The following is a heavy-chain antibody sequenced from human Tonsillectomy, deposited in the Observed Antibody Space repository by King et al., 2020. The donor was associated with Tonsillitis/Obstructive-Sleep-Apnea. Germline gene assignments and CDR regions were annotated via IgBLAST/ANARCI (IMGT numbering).Heavy chain of an antibody. D-gene: IGHD6-13*01. CDR2: ISGRGGST. Sequence: VQLVESGGGLVQPGGSLRLSCAASGFTLSSYAMSWVRQAPGKGLEWVSAISGRGGSTYYADSVKGRFTISEYNSKNTLYLQMTSLRAAETAVYYCAKYWGAAASTYYSYMLVWGTGTTLTVSS. J-gene: IGHJ6*03. CDR3: AKYWGAAASTYYSYMLV. CDR1: GFTLSSYA. V-gene: IGHV3-23*04.